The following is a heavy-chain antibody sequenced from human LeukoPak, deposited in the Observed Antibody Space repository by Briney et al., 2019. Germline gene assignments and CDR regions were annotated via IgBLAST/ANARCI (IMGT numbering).Heavy chain of an antibody. D-gene: IGHD3-22*01. J-gene: IGHJ3*02. CDR1: GGTFSSYA. Sequence: ASVTVSCKASGGTFSSYAISWVRQAPGQGLEWMGGIIPIFGTANYAQKFQGRVTITADESTSTAYMELRSLRSDDTAVYYCATSPTYYYDSSGYSAFDIWGQGTMVTVSS. CDR3: ATSPTYYYDSSGYSAFDI. CDR2: IIPIFGTA. V-gene: IGHV1-69*13.